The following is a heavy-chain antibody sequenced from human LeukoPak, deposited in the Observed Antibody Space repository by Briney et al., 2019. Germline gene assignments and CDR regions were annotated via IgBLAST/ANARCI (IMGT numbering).Heavy chain of an antibody. V-gene: IGHV3-23*01. J-gene: IGHJ5*02. Sequence: GGSLRLSCAASGFTFSSYEMNWDRQAPGKGLEWVSAISGSGGNTYYADSVKGRFTISRDNSKNTLYLQMNSLRAEDTAVYYCAKGPYSGFSWGQGTLVTVSS. CDR2: ISGSGGNT. D-gene: IGHD1-26*01. CDR3: AKGPYSGFS. CDR1: GFTFSSYE.